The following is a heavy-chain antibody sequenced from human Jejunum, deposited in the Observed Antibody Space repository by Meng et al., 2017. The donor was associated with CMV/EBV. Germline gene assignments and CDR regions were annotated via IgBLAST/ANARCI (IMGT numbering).Heavy chain of an antibody. D-gene: IGHD1-26*01. Sequence: VKPAAHRAVTGTVSGDSISSGDYYWRWIRQPPGKGLQWIGCIYYSGSTYYNPSLKGRVTISVDTSKNQFSLNLSSVTAADTAVYYCARGQRSYSGSYPEWFDPWGQGTLVTVSS. J-gene: IGHJ5*02. CDR3: ARGQRSYSGSYPEWFDP. CDR1: GDSISSGDYY. V-gene: IGHV4-30-4*01. CDR2: IYYSGST.